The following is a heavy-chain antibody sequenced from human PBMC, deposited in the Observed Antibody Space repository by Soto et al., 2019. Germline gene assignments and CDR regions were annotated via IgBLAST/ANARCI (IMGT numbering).Heavy chain of an antibody. D-gene: IGHD1-1*01. CDR1: GYTFTSYG. V-gene: IGHV1-18*01. Sequence: ASVKVSCKASGYTFTSYGISWVRQAPGQGLEWMGWISAYNGNTNYAQKLQGRVTMTTDTSTSTAYMEPSILRSEDTALYYCARGSNNPTYYYYGMDVWGQGTTVTVSS. J-gene: IGHJ6*02. CDR3: ARGSNNPTYYYYGMDV. CDR2: ISAYNGNT.